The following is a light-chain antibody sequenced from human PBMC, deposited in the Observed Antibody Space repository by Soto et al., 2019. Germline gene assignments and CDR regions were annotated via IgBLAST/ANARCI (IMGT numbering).Light chain of an antibody. J-gene: IGLJ2*01. Sequence: QSVLTQPASVSGSPGQSITISCTGTSNDVGGYKYVSWYQRHPDKPPKLMIFEVSHRPSGVSDRFSGSKSGNTASLTISGLQAEDEADYYCSSYTSTSTNVVFGGGTKLTVL. CDR2: EVS. CDR3: SSYTSTSTNVV. V-gene: IGLV2-14*01. CDR1: SNDVGGYKY.